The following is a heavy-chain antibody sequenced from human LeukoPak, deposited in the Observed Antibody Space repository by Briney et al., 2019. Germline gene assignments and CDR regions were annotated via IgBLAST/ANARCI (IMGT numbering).Heavy chain of an antibody. V-gene: IGHV3-53*01. Sequence: GGSLRLSCAASGFTVSSNYMSWVRQAPGKGLEWVSVIYSSVSTYYADSVKGRFTISRDNAKNSLYLQMNSLRAEDTAVHYCARDGLRYFDWLGYYFDYWGQGTLVTVSS. CDR2: IYSSVST. CDR1: GFTVSSNY. CDR3: ARDGLRYFDWLGYYFDY. D-gene: IGHD3-9*01. J-gene: IGHJ4*02.